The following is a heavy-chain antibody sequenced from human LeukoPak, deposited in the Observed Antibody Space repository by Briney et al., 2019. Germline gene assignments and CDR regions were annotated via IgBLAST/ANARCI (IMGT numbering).Heavy chain of an antibody. CDR3: AREMVTAQRYFNY. D-gene: IGHD2-21*02. CDR2: VSRNGEAT. CDR1: GFTLISHE. V-gene: IGHV3-23*01. J-gene: IGHJ4*02. Sequence: GGSLRLSCAASGFTLISHEMSWVRQAPGKGLEWVAVVSRNGEATDYRGSVKGRLTISRDNSKNMVYLEMNSLRAEDTAIYYCAREMVTAQRYFNYWGQGTLVTVSS.